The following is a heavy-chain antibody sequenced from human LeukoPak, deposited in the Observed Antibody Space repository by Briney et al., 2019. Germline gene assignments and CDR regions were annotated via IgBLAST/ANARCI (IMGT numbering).Heavy chain of an antibody. CDR3: ARQVVAVAGTGYFDY. CDR2: IYYSGST. CDR1: GVSISSSSYY. D-gene: IGHD6-19*01. V-gene: IGHV4-39*01. Sequence: PSETLSLTCTVSGVSISSSSYYWGWIRQPPGKGLEWIGSIYYSGSTYYNASLKSRGTISVDTSKNQFSLKLNSVTAADTAVYFCARQVVAVAGTGYFDYWGQGTLVTVSS. J-gene: IGHJ4*02.